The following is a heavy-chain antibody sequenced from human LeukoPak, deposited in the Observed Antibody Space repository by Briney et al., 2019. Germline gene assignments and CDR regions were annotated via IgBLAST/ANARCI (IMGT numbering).Heavy chain of an antibody. Sequence: SSVKVSCKASGGTFRTFAINWVRQAPGKGLEWMGGIIPMINTPKYAQRFQGRVSITADESTSTGYMEVSSLRSEDTAVYYCAIFQGTYGDDDNDFWGQGTLVTVSS. CDR2: IIPMINTP. D-gene: IGHD4-17*01. CDR3: AIFQGTYGDDDNDF. V-gene: IGHV1-69*01. J-gene: IGHJ4*02. CDR1: GGTFRTFA.